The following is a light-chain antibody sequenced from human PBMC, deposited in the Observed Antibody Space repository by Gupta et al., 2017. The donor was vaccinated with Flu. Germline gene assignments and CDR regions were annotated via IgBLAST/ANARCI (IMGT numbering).Light chain of an antibody. Sequence: SALTQPRSASGSPGQSDTISCTGTSNDVGGYDYVSWYKQHPGKVPRLLIYEVTQRPSGVPDRFSGSKSGNTASLTVSGLQADDEADYYCSSYTVTNTVVFGGGTKLTVL. CDR2: EVT. V-gene: IGLV2-8*01. CDR3: SSYTVTNTVV. J-gene: IGLJ3*02. CDR1: SNDVGGYDY.